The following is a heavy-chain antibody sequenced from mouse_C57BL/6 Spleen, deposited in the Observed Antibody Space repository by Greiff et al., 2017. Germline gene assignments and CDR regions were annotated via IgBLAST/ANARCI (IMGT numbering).Heavy chain of an antibody. CDR2: IYPGDGDT. J-gene: IGHJ1*03. V-gene: IGHV1-80*01. D-gene: IGHD2-1*01. CDR3: ARGIYYGNYDWYFDV. Sequence: QVQLQQSGAELVKPGASVKISCKASGYAFSSYWMNWVKQRPGKGLAWIGQIYPGDGDTNYNGKFKGKATLTADKSSSTAYMQLSSLTSEDSAVYFCARGIYYGNYDWYFDVWGTGTTVTVSS. CDR1: GYAFSSYW.